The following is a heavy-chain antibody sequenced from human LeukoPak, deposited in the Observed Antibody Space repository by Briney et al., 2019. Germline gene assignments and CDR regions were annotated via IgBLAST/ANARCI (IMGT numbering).Heavy chain of an antibody. J-gene: IGHJ4*02. CDR2: ISSSSSYI. CDR1: GFTFSSYS. V-gene: IGHV3-21*01. CDR3: ARDDDWNYEDY. Sequence: GGSLSLSCAASGFTFSSYSMNWVRQAPGKGLEWVSSISSSSSYIYYADSVKARFTISRDNAKNSLYLQMNSLRAEDTAVYYCARDDDWNYEDYWGQGTLVTVSS. D-gene: IGHD1-7*01.